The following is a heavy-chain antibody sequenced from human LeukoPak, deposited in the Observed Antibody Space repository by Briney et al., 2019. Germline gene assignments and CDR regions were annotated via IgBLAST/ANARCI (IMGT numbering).Heavy chain of an antibody. D-gene: IGHD3-10*01. CDR1: GGSFSGYY. V-gene: IGHV4-34*01. CDR2: INHSGST. CDR3: ARGGNVLLWFGEPHDY. J-gene: IGHJ4*02. Sequence: SETLSLTCAVYGGSFSGYYWSWLRQPPGKGLEWIGEINHSGSTNYNPSLKSRVTISVDTSKNQFSLKLSSVTAADTAVYYCARGGNVLLWFGEPHDYWGQGTLVTVSS.